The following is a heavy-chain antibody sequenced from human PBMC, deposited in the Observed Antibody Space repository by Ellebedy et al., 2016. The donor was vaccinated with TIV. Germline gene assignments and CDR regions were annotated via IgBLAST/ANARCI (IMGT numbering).Heavy chain of an antibody. CDR3: ARVFGRGAFDY. J-gene: IGHJ4*02. Sequence: ASVKVSXXASGYTFTGYYMHWVRQAPGQGLEWMGSINPNSGGTNYAQKFQGRVTMTRDTSISTAYMELSRLRSDDTAVYYCARVFGRGAFDYWGQGTLVTVSS. D-gene: IGHD3/OR15-3a*01. CDR2: INPNSGGT. CDR1: GYTFTGYY. V-gene: IGHV1-2*02.